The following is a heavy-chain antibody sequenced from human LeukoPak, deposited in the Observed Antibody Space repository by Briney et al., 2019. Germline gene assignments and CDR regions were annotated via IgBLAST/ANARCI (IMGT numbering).Heavy chain of an antibody. J-gene: IGHJ4*02. V-gene: IGHV3-23*01. CDR2: ITTSDGNT. Sequence: PGGSLRLSCAASGFTFSSYTMSWVRQAPGKGLEWVSTITTSDGNTYYADSVKGRFTVSRDNSKNTLYLQMNSLRAEDTAVYYCARGARIVGAIDYWGQGTLVTVSS. CDR1: GFTFSSYT. D-gene: IGHD1-26*01. CDR3: ARGARIVGAIDY.